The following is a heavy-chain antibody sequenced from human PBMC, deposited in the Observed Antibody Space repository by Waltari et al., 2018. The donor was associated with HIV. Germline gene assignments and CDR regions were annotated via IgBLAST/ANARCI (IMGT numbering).Heavy chain of an antibody. V-gene: IGHV1-2*02. J-gene: IGHJ4*02. CDR1: GYTSTGHY. D-gene: IGHD2-15*01. Sequence: QVQLVQSGAEVKKPGASVKVSCKTSGYTSTGHYMHWVRQAPGQGLEWMGWINPNSGGTNYAQKFQGRVTMTRDTSISTVYMQLSRLRSDDTAVYYCARHSDGRVFDYWGQGTLVTVSS. CDR3: ARHSDGRVFDY. CDR2: INPNSGGT.